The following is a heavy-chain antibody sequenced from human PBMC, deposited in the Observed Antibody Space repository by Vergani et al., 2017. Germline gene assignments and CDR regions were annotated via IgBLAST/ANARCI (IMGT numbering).Heavy chain of an antibody. CDR2: IRYDGSRR. V-gene: IGHV3-30*02. CDR1: GFIFSSHG. Sequence: QVQLVEWGGGVVQPGGSLRLSCTASGFIFSSHGMHWVRQAPGKGLEWVAFIRYDGSRRDYGESVKGRFTISRDNSKNTLYLQMNSLRADDTAVYYCAKGVYCSSTSCYEGRGYYYGMGVWGQGTTVTFSS. D-gene: IGHD2-2*01. CDR3: AKGVYCSSTSCYEGRGYYYGMGV. J-gene: IGHJ6*02.